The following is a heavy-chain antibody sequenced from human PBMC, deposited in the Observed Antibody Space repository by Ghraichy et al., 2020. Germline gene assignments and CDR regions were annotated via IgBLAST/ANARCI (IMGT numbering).Heavy chain of an antibody. J-gene: IGHJ4*02. CDR1: GFTFSSYA. CDR2: ISGSGGST. Sequence: GESLNISCAASGFTFSSYAMSWVRQAPGKGLEWVSAISGSGGSTYYADSVKGRFTISRDNSKNTLYLQMNSLRAEDTAVYYCAKDRPVEGYSSGWYAYWGQGTLVTVSS. CDR3: AKDRPVEGYSSGWYAY. D-gene: IGHD6-19*01. V-gene: IGHV3-23*01.